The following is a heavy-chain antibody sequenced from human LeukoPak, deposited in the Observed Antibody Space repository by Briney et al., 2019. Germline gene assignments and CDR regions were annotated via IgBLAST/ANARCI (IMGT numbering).Heavy chain of an antibody. CDR3: ARARWDQLLFLYFDY. Sequence: PSETLSLTCTVSGGSISSGGYYWSWIRQHPGKGLEWIGYIYYSGSTYYNPSLKSRVTISVDTSKNQFSLKLSSVTAADTAVYCYARARWDQLLFLYFDYWGQGTLVTVSS. D-gene: IGHD2-2*01. CDR1: GGSISSGGYY. CDR2: IYYSGST. V-gene: IGHV4-31*03. J-gene: IGHJ4*02.